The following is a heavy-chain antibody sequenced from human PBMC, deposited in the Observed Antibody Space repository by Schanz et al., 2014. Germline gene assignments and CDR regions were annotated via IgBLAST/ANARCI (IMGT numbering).Heavy chain of an antibody. D-gene: IGHD2-8*01. CDR1: GFIFDDYG. J-gene: IGHJ6*03. Sequence: VQLVESGGGVVQPGRSLRLSCAASGFIFDDYGMSWVRQVPGKGLEWVSGINWNGGDTSYADSVKGRFTISRDNAKNSLFLQMNSLRADDTAVYYCVRDRGFCANDICWLRYYMDVWGNGTTXTVSS. CDR2: INWNGGDT. CDR3: VRDRGFCANDICWLRYYMDV. V-gene: IGHV3-20*04.